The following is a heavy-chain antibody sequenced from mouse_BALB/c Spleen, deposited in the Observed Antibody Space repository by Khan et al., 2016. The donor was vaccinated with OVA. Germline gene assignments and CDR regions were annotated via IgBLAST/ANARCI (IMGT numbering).Heavy chain of an antibody. CDR1: GFTFSTYG. V-gene: IGHV5-6*01. Sequence: EVELVESGGDLVKPGGSLKLSCTASGFTFSTYGMSWVRQTPDKRLEWVATVSTGGSYTYYPDSVKGRFTISRDNAKHTLYLQMSGLKSEDTAMFYCTSLAYYYVSGGFAYWGQGTLVTVSA. CDR2: VSTGGSYT. D-gene: IGHD1-1*01. CDR3: TSLAYYYVSGGFAY. J-gene: IGHJ3*01.